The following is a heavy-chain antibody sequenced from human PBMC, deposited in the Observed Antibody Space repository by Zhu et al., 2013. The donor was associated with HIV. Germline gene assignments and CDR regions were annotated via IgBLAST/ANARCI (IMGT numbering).Heavy chain of an antibody. D-gene: IGHD1-26*01. CDR3: ARGALGSTAYITHFYGMDV. J-gene: IGHJ6*02. V-gene: IGHV1-69*01. CDR2: IVPTLGVK. Sequence: QVQLVQSGPEVKKPGSSVTVSCKASGGTLSRTYGFSWVRQAPGQGLEWMGGIVPTLGVKDYLQKFQGRLTFSADESTTTVYMELRSLRPDDTAVYYCARGALGSTAYITHFYGMDVWGPGTTVIVSS. CDR1: GGTLSRTYG.